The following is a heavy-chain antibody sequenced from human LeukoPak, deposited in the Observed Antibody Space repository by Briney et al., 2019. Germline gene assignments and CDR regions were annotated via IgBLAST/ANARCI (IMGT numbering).Heavy chain of an antibody. CDR2: IYYSGST. Sequence: SETLPLTCTVSGGSISSYYWSWIRQPPGKGLEWIGYIYYSGSTNYNPSLKSRVTISVDTSKNQFSLKLSSVTAADTAVYYCARGERGYSYGYSYYYYYMDVWGKGTTVTVSS. J-gene: IGHJ6*03. V-gene: IGHV4-59*01. CDR1: GGSISSYY. CDR3: ARGERGYSYGYSYYYYYMDV. D-gene: IGHD5-18*01.